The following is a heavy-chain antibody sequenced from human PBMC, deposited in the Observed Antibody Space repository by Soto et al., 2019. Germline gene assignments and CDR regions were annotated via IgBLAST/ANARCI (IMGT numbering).Heavy chain of an antibody. CDR1: GYTFTSYA. Sequence: GASVKVSCKASGYTFTSYAMHWVRQAPGQRLEWMGWINAGNGNTKYSQKFQGRVTITRDTSASTAYMELSSLRSEDTAVYYCARGGLSDTYYYDSSGYPIWGQGTMVTVSS. J-gene: IGHJ3*02. CDR3: ARGGLSDTYYYDSSGYPI. CDR2: INAGNGNT. D-gene: IGHD3-22*01. V-gene: IGHV1-3*01.